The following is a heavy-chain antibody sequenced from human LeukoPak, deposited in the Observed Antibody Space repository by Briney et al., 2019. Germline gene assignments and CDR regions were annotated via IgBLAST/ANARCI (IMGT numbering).Heavy chain of an antibody. Sequence: SETLSLTCAVYGGSFSGYYWSWIRQPPGKGLEWIGEINHSGSTNYNPSLKSRVTISVDTSKNQFSLKLSSVTAADTAVYYCARLRYGGNSYFDYWGQGTLVTVSS. J-gene: IGHJ4*02. D-gene: IGHD4-23*01. CDR2: INHSGST. V-gene: IGHV4-34*01. CDR1: GGSFSGYY. CDR3: ARLRYGGNSYFDY.